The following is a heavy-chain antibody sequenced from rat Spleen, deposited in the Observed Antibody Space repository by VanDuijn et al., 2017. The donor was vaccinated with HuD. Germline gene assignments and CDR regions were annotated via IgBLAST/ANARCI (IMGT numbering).Heavy chain of an antibody. CDR3: ARHLREASGVMDV. D-gene: IGHD4-3*01. J-gene: IGHJ4*01. CDR1: GFSLTSDG. CDR2: IWTGGST. Sequence: QVQLKESGPGLVQPSQTLSLTCTVSGFSLTSDGVSWVRQPPGKGLEWMGVIWTGGSTAYNSLLSSRLIISRDTSKSQVFLKMNSLQPEDTGTYYCARHLREASGVMDVWGQGASVTVSS. V-gene: IGHV2-43*01.